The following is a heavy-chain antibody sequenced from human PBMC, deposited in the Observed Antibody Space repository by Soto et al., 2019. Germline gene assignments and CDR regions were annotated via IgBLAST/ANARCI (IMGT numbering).Heavy chain of an antibody. CDR2: IYYSGST. Sequence: SETLSLTCTVSGGPISSSSYYWGWIRQPPGKGLEWIGSIYYSGSTYYNPSLKSRVTISVDTSKNQFSLKLSSVTAADTAVYYCATEREYYDILTGYSSFDYWGQGTLVTVSS. D-gene: IGHD3-9*01. CDR1: GGPISSSSYY. J-gene: IGHJ4*02. CDR3: ATEREYYDILTGYSSFDY. V-gene: IGHV4-39*01.